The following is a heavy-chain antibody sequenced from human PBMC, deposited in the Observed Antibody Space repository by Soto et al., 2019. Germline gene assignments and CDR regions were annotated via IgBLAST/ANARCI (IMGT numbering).Heavy chain of an antibody. Sequence: QVQLQESGSGLVKPSQTLSVTCAVSGASMSSGGHSWSWIRQSPGEGLEWIGRIYATGKTYYNPSLKSRVTISVDTSKNQFSLNVTSVTAADTAVYYCARAPPGPSPRWDVWGQGTTVTVSS. CDR2: IYATGKT. D-gene: IGHD3-10*01. V-gene: IGHV4-30-2*06. CDR3: ARAPPGPSPRWDV. CDR1: GASMSSGGHS. J-gene: IGHJ6*02.